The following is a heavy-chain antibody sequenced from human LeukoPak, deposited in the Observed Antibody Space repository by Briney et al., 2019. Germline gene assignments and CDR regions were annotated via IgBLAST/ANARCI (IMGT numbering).Heavy chain of an antibody. Sequence: PGGSLRLSCAASGFTFSNAWMSWVRQAPGKGLEWVGRTKSKTDGGTTDYAAPVKGRFTISRDDSKNTLYLQMNSLRAEDAAVYYCAKAPVTSCRGAYCYPFDYWGQGTLATVSS. V-gene: IGHV3-15*01. CDR1: GFTFSNAW. CDR3: AKAPVTSCRGAYCYPFDY. D-gene: IGHD2-21*01. CDR2: TKSKTDGGTT. J-gene: IGHJ4*02.